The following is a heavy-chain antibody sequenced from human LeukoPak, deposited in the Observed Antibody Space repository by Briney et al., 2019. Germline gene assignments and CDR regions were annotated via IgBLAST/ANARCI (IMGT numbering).Heavy chain of an antibody. V-gene: IGHV3-21*01. CDR2: ISSGSSSI. Sequence: GGSLRLSCAASGFTFTSYNMNWVRQAPGKGLEWVSSISSGSSSIYYAYSVKGRFTISRDNAKNSLYLQMNSLRAEDPAVYYCAREPFTYWGQGTLVTVSS. CDR3: AREPFTY. CDR1: GFTFTSYN. J-gene: IGHJ4*02.